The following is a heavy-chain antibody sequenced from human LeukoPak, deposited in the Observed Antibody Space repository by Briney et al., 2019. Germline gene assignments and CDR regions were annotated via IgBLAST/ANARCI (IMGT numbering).Heavy chain of an antibody. CDR2: IYHSGST. D-gene: IGHD6-13*01. J-gene: IGHJ6*02. V-gene: IGHV4-4*02. Sequence: SETLSLTCAVSGGSISSSNWWSWVRQPPGKGLEWIGEIYHSGSTNYNPSLKSRVTISVDKSRNQFSLKLSSVTAADTAVYYCASIAAAGTYGMDVWGQGTTVTVSS. CDR1: GGSISSSNW. CDR3: ASIAAAGTYGMDV.